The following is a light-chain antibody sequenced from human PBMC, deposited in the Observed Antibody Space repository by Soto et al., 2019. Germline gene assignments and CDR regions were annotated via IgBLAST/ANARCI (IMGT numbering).Light chain of an antibody. CDR1: QSVSSSY. CDR3: QQYGSSPPFT. CDR2: GAS. V-gene: IGKV3-20*01. J-gene: IGKJ1*01. Sequence: LTQSPGTLSLSPAERATLSCRASQSVSSSYLAWYQQKPGQAPRLLIYGASSSVTGMADRFGGSGSGTDFTLTISRLEPEDFAVYYCQQYGSSPPFTFGQGTKVDIK.